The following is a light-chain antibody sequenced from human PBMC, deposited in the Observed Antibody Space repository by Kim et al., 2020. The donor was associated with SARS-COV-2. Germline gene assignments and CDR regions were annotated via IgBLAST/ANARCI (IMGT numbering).Light chain of an antibody. CDR2: DVN. Sequence: GQSFTLSCNGTSSDVGGYSYVSWYQQHPGRAPTLMIYDVNKRPSGVPHRFSGSKSDNTASLTISELQAEDEADYYCCSYGGNYTWVFGGGTKLTVL. CDR3: CSYGGNYTWV. CDR1: SSDVGGYSY. J-gene: IGLJ3*02. V-gene: IGLV2-11*03.